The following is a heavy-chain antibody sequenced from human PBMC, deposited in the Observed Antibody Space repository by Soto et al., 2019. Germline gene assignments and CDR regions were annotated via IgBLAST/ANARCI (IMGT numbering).Heavy chain of an antibody. CDR3: ARGLVTVVTLGYYYGMDV. CDR1: GGTFSSYA. D-gene: IGHD2-21*02. CDR2: IIPIFGTA. Sequence: PVKVSCKASGGTFSSYAISWVRQAPGQGLEWMGGIIPIFGTANYAQKFQGRVTITADESTSTAYMELSSLRSEDTAVYYCARGLVTVVTLGYYYGMDVWGQGTTVTVSS. J-gene: IGHJ6*02. V-gene: IGHV1-69*13.